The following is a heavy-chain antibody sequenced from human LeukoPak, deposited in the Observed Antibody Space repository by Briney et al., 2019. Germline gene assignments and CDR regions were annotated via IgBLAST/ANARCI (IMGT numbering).Heavy chain of an antibody. CDR2: INHSGST. CDR1: GGSFSGYY. D-gene: IGHD3-10*01. V-gene: IGHV4-34*01. CDR3: ARGEAHERSQVVRGVKFDY. J-gene: IGHJ4*02. Sequence: SETLSLTCAVYGGSFSGYYWSWIRQPPGKGLEWIGEINHSGSTNYNPSLKSRVTISVDTSKNQFSLKLSSVTAADTAVYYCARGEAHERSQVVRGVKFDYWGQGTLVTVSS.